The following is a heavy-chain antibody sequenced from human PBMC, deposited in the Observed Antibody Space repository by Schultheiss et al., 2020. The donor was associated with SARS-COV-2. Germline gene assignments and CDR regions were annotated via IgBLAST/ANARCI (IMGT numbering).Heavy chain of an antibody. CDR1: GGSFSGYY. V-gene: IGHV4-34*01. CDR2: INHSGST. D-gene: IGHD2-2*02. J-gene: IGHJ6*03. CDR3: ARGGGYCSSTSCYKRGYYYYYMDV. Sequence: SETLSLTCAVYGGSFSGYYWSWIRQPPGKGLEWIGEINHSGSTNYNPSLKSRVTISVDTSKNQFSLKLSSVTAADTAVYYCARGGGYCSSTSCYKRGYYYYYMDVWGKGTTVTVSS.